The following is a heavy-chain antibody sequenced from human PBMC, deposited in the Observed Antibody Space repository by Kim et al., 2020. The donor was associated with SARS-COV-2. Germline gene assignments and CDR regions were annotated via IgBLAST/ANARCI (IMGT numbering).Heavy chain of an antibody. Sequence: TSCNRSLKSRVTMSVDTSKNQFSRKLSSVTAADTAVYYGARPASIGSYYYWGQGTLVTVSS. J-gene: IGHJ4*02. CDR2: T. V-gene: IGHV4-39*01. CDR3: ARPASIGSYYY. D-gene: IGHD1-26*01.